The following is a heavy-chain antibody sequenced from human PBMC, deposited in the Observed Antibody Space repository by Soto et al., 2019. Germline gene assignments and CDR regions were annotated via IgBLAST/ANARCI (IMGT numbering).Heavy chain of an antibody. D-gene: IGHD1-26*01. CDR1: GFTFSSYG. J-gene: IGHJ3*02. CDR3: ARELSGSPDAFDI. Sequence: ESGGGVVQPGRSLRLSGAASGFTFSSYGMHWVRQAPGKGLEWVAVIWYDGSNKYYADSVKGRFTISRDNSKNTLYLQMNSLRAEDTAVYYCARELSGSPDAFDIWGQGTMVTVSS. V-gene: IGHV3-33*01. CDR2: IWYDGSNK.